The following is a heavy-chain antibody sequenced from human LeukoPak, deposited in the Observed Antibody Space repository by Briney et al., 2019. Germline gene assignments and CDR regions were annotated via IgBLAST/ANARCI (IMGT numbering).Heavy chain of an antibody. V-gene: IGHV4-34*01. Sequence: SETLSLTCAVYGGSFSGYYWSWIRQPPGKGLEWIGEINHSGSTNYNPSLKSRVTISVDTSKNQFSLKLSSVTAADTAVYYCARGGPKGYCSSTSCYTVGWFDPWDQGTLVTVSS. CDR1: GGSFSGYY. CDR2: INHSGST. J-gene: IGHJ5*02. CDR3: ARGGPKGYCSSTSCYTVGWFDP. D-gene: IGHD2-2*02.